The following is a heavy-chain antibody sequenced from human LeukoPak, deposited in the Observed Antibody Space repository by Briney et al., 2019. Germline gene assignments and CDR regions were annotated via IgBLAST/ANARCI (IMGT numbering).Heavy chain of an antibody. Sequence: SVKVSCKASGGTCSSYAISWVRQAPGQGLEWMGGIIPIFGTANYAQKFQGRVTITADESTSTAYMELSSLRSEDTAVYYCAREPIYTAMVDDGFDYWGQGTLVTVSS. J-gene: IGHJ4*02. D-gene: IGHD5-18*01. CDR2: IIPIFGTA. CDR1: GGTCSSYA. V-gene: IGHV1-69*13. CDR3: AREPIYTAMVDDGFDY.